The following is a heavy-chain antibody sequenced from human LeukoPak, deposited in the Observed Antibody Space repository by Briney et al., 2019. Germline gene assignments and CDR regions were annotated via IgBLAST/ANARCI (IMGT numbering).Heavy chain of an antibody. CDR2: ISSSSSYI. V-gene: IGHV3-21*01. D-gene: IGHD5-18*01. CDR3: ARGGYSYGPYYFDY. CDR1: GFTFSSYS. Sequence: GGSLRLSCAASGFTFSSYSMNWVRQAPGKGLEWVSSISSSSSYIYYADSVKGRFTISRDNAKNSLDLQMNSLRAEDTAVYYCARGGYSYGPYYFDYWGQGTLVTVSS. J-gene: IGHJ4*02.